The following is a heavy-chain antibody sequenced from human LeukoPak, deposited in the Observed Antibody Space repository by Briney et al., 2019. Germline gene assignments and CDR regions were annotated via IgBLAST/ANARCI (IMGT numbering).Heavy chain of an antibody. Sequence: PGGSLRLSCAASGFTFSTYWMSWVRQAPGKGLEWVATIKQDGSEKYYVDSVKGRFTISRDNAKNSLYLQMNSLRAEDTAVYYCATDRDNSDWQKRFDSWGQGTLVTVSS. CDR2: IKQDGSEK. D-gene: IGHD2-21*02. CDR3: ATDRDNSDWQKRFDS. CDR1: GFTFSTYW. J-gene: IGHJ4*02. V-gene: IGHV3-7*01.